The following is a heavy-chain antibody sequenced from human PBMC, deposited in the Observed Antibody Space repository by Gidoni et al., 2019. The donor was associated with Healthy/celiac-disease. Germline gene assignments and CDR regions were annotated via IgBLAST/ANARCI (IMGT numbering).Heavy chain of an antibody. CDR3: ARVSYDFWSGYYGYYGMDV. CDR1: GRSISSYY. J-gene: IGHJ6*02. D-gene: IGHD3-3*01. CDR2: IYYSGST. Sequence: QVQLQESGPGLVKPSETLSLPCTASGRSISSYYWSWIRQPPGKGLEWIGYIYYSGSTNYNPSLKSRVTISVDTSKNQFSLKLSSVTAADTAVYYCARVSYDFWSGYYGYYGMDVWGQGTTVTVSS. V-gene: IGHV4-59*01.